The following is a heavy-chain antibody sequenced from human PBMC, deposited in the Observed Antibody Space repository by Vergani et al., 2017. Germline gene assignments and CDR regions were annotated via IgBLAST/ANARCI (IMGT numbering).Heavy chain of an antibody. CDR1: GFTFSSYA. D-gene: IGHD2-2*01. CDR3: AKRPAAGIDS. V-gene: IGHV3-23*01. Sequence: EVQLLESGGGLVQPGGSLRLSCAASGFTFSSYAMSWVSQAPGKGLEWVSTISGSGGSTYYADSVKGRFTISRDNSKNTLYLQMNSLRAEDTAVYFCAKRPAAGIDSWGQGTLVTVSS. CDR2: ISGSGGST. J-gene: IGHJ4*02.